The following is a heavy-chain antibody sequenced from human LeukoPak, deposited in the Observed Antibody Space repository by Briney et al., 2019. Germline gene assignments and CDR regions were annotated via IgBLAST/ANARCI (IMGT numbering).Heavy chain of an antibody. CDR2: IIPILGIA. Sequence: ASVKVSCKASGGTFSSYAISWVRQAPGQGLEWMGRIIPILGIANYAQKFQGRVTITADKSTSTAYMELSSLRSEDTAAYYCAREAMTTKDFDYWGQGTLVTVSS. CDR3: AREAMTTKDFDY. CDR1: GGTFSSYA. J-gene: IGHJ4*02. V-gene: IGHV1-69*04. D-gene: IGHD4-17*01.